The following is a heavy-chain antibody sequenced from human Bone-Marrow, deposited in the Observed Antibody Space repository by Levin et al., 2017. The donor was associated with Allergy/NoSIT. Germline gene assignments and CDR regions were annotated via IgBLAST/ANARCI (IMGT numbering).Heavy chain of an antibody. Sequence: PSETLSLTCTVSGGSISSGDYSWNWIRQTPGKGLEWLGYIYSSGSTYHNPSLKSRLIISADTSQNQFSLTLTSVTAADTAVYYCARKGRITSSDYSYIDAFDIWGQGTMVTVSS. CDR1: GGSISSGDYS. J-gene: IGHJ3*02. CDR2: IYSSGST. V-gene: IGHV4-30-4*01. D-gene: IGHD3-22*01. CDR3: ARKGRITSSDYSYIDAFDI.